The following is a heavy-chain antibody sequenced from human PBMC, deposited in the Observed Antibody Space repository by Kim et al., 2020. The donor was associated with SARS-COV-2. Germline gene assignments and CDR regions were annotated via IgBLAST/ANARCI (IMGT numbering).Heavy chain of an antibody. CDR2: ISYDGSNK. CDR3: AKDYGYYGSGS. V-gene: IGHV3-30*18. D-gene: IGHD3-10*01. CDR1: GFTFSSYG. J-gene: IGHJ4*02. Sequence: GRSLRLSCAASGFTFSSYGMHWVRQAPGKGLEWVAVISYDGSNKYYADSVKGRFTISRDNSKNTLYLQMNSLRAEDTAVYYCAKDYGYYGSGSWGQGTLVTVSS.